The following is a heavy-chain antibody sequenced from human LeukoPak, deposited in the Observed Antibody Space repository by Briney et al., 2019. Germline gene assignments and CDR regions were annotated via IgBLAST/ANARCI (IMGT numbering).Heavy chain of an antibody. J-gene: IGHJ3*02. CDR1: GGSFSGYY. V-gene: IGHV4-34*01. CDR3: ARRATFDAFDI. Sequence: SETLSLTCAVYGGSFSGYYWNWIRQPPGKGLEWIGEINHSGSTNYNPSLKSRVTISVDTSKNQFSLKLSSVTAADTAVYYCARRATFDAFDIWGQGTMVTVSS. D-gene: IGHD5-12*01. CDR2: INHSGST.